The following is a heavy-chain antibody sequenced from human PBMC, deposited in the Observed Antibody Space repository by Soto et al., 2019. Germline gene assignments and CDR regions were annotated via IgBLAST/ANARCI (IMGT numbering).Heavy chain of an antibody. CDR3: ARIQREGYYYGMDV. CDR1: GGSISSSSYY. Sequence: QLQLQESGPGLVKPSETLSLTCTVSGGSISSSSYYWGWIRQPPGKGLEWIGSIYYSGSTYYNPSLKSRVTISVDTSKHQYSLKRSSVTAADTAVYYCARIQREGYYYGMDVWGQGTTVTVSS. V-gene: IGHV4-39*01. J-gene: IGHJ6*02. D-gene: IGHD5-18*01. CDR2: IYYSGST.